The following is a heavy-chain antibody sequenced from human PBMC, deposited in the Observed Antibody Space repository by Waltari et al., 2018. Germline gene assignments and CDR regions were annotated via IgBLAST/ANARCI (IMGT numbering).Heavy chain of an antibody. CDR1: GDTFTSFG. CDR2: SSVYNGNT. Sequence: QIQLVQSGPEVKKPGASVKVSCTASGDTFTSFGIGWVRQAPGQGLEWMGWSSVYNGNTRYAEKIQGRVTMTTDTSTSTAYMELRSLRFDDTAIYYCAVGEGDSLLYYYMDVWGKGTTVTVSS. J-gene: IGHJ6*03. D-gene: IGHD2-21*02. V-gene: IGHV1-18*01. CDR3: AVGEGDSLLYYYMDV.